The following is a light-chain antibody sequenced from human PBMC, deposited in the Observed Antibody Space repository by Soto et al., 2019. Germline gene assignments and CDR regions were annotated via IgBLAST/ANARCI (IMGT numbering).Light chain of an antibody. CDR3: QQYNSDSRS. J-gene: IGKJ1*01. CDR1: QSISAW. Sequence: DIQMTQSPSTLSASVGDRVTITCRASQSISAWLAWYQQKPGKAPKLLIYKASTLESGVPSRFSGSGSGTEFTLTSSSLQADDFASYYCQQYNSDSRSFGQGSKGEMK. V-gene: IGKV1-5*03. CDR2: KAS.